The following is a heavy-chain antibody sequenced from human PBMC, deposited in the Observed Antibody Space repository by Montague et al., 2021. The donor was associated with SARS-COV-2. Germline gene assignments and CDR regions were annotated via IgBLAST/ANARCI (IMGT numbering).Heavy chain of an antibody. CDR1: GGSISSGGYY. CDR2: IYHTGST. V-gene: IGHV4-31*03. D-gene: IGHD3-22*01. CDR3: ARDSGYYDVSGYSYDAFDI. J-gene: IGHJ3*02. Sequence: TLSLTCTVSGGSISSGGYYWSWIRQHPGKGLEWIGYIYHTGSTHYNPSLKSRVTISKETSKNHFSLNLSSVTAADSAVYYCARDSGYYDVSGYSYDAFDIWGQGTKVTVSS.